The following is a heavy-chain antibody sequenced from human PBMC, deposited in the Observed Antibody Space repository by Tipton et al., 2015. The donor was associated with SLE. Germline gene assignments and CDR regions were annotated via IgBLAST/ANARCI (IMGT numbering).Heavy chain of an antibody. J-gene: IGHJ3*01. Sequence: TLSLTCAVYGGSITSSSYYWAWIRQSPGEGVEWIGEIYYRGSTNYNPSLESRVTISVDKSKNQFSLNLSSVTAADTAVYYCARGGTEYPFDFWGQGTMVTVSS. CDR3: ARGGTEYPFDF. CDR2: IYYRGST. CDR1: GGSITSSSYY. V-gene: IGHV4-39*07. D-gene: IGHD2-2*01.